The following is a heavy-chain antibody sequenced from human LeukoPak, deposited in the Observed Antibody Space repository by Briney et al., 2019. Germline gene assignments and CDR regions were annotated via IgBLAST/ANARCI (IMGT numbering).Heavy chain of an antibody. V-gene: IGHV3-53*01. CDR3: ASSGWNDVEDDY. J-gene: IGHJ4*02. CDR2: IYSGGTT. Sequence: PSETLSLTCIVSGGSISSSIYYWAWVRQPPGKGLEWVSVIYSGGTTSYADSMKGRFTISRDNSKNTLYLQMNSLRAEDTAVYYCASSGWNDVEDDYWGQGTLVTVSS. CDR1: GGSISSSIYY. D-gene: IGHD1-1*01.